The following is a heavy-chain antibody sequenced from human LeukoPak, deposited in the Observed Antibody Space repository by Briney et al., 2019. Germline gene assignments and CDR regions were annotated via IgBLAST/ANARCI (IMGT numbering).Heavy chain of an antibody. D-gene: IGHD2-15*01. CDR2: IYSDGST. J-gene: IGHJ3*02. Sequence: GGSLRLSCAASGFTVHSYYMSWVRQAPGKGLEWVSVIYSDGSTYYADSLKGRFTISRDNSKNTLYLQMNSLGAEDTAVYYCARDIGGGGAFDIWGHGTMVTVSS. CDR3: ARDIGGGGAFDI. CDR1: GFTVHSYY. V-gene: IGHV3-53*01.